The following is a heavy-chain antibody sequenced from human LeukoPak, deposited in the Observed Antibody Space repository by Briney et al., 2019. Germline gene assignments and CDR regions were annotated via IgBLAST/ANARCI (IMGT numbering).Heavy chain of an antibody. J-gene: IGHJ4*02. Sequence: GASVRVSCKASGYTFTSYGISWVRQAPGQGLEWLGWISAYNGNTNFAQKIQGRVTMTTDTYTSTAYMELRSLRPDDTAVYYCARALSDDLWSLYQDYWGQGTLVTVSS. CDR2: ISAYNGNT. D-gene: IGHD3-3*01. CDR3: ARALSDDLWSLYQDY. CDR1: GYTFTSYG. V-gene: IGHV1-18*01.